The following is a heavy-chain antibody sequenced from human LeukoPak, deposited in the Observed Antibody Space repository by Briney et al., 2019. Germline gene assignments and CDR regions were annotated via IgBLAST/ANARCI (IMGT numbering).Heavy chain of an antibody. CDR3: GSSPRYSSGSQFFDL. J-gene: IGHJ4*02. CDR1: GYTFTNYW. D-gene: IGHD3-10*01. Sequence: HGESPKISCKGSGYTFTNYWIGWVRQMPGKGLEWMGIMYPGDSDTRYSPSFQGQVTISADKSISVVYLQWSSLKASDTAMYYCGSSPRYSSGSQFFDLWGQGTLVTVPS. V-gene: IGHV5-51*01. CDR2: MYPGDSDT.